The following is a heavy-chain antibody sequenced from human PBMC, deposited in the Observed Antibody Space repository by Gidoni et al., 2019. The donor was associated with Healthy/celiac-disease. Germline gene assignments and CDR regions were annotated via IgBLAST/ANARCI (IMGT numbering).Heavy chain of an antibody. CDR3: ARDNRFLEWLSTSYFDY. CDR1: GFTFSSYA. V-gene: IGHV3-30*04. Sequence: QVQLVESGGGVVQPGRSLRLACEASGFTFSSYAMHWVRQAPGKGLEWVAVISYDGRNKYYADSVKGRFTISRDNSKNTLYLQMNSLRAEDTAVYYCARDNRFLEWLSTSYFDYWGQGTLVTVSS. CDR2: ISYDGRNK. D-gene: IGHD3-3*01. J-gene: IGHJ4*02.